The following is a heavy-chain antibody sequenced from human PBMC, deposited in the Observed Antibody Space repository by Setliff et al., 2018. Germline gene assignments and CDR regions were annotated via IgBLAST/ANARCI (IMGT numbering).Heavy chain of an antibody. CDR3: ARGRNIAARLFDS. Sequence: SETLSLTCAVSGVSINSLSWWSWVRQSPGKGLEWIGEIYHDGNSNFNPSVHYSPSLKSRVTMSVDTPKNQFSLELTSVTAADAAVYYCARGRNIAARLFDSWGQGTRVTVSS. J-gene: IGHJ4*02. CDR2: IYHDGNS. D-gene: IGHD6-6*01. CDR1: GVSINSLSW. V-gene: IGHV4-4*02.